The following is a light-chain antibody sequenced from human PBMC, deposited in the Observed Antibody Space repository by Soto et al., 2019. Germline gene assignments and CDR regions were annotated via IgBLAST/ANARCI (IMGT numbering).Light chain of an antibody. CDR2: GAS. CDR1: QSVSTN. J-gene: IGKJ1*01. CDR3: QQYNNWPPWT. Sequence: EIAITQSPATLSVSPGERVTLSCSASQSVSTNLAWYQQKPGQAPRLLIYGASTRATGITARFRGSGSGTEFTLTISSQQSDDVAVYYCQQYNNWPPWTFGRGTKVDIK. V-gene: IGKV3-15*01.